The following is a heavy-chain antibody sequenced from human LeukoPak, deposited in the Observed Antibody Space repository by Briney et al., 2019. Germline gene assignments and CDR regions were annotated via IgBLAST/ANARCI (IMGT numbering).Heavy chain of an antibody. CDR2: IYSGGNT. J-gene: IGHJ4*02. V-gene: IGHV3-53*05. Sequence: GGSLRLSCTVSGFTVSSNSMSWVRQAPGKGLEWVSFIYSGGNTHNSDSVKGRFTISRDNSKNTLYLQMNSLRAEDTAVYYCTRDPILGGPDYFDYWGQGTLVTVSS. CDR1: GFTVSSNS. D-gene: IGHD1-26*01. CDR3: TRDPILGGPDYFDY.